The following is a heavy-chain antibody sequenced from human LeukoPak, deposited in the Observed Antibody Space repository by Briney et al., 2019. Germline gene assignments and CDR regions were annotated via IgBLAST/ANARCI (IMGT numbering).Heavy chain of an antibody. J-gene: IGHJ4*02. D-gene: IGHD3-16*02. CDR2: ISGSGANT. Sequence: PGESLRLSCVASAFSFTTHYMSWVRQAPGKGLEWVSTISGSGANTYYADSVRGRFTISRDNSKNTLYLHMNSLRAEDTAVYYCAKERAGYTNPYYFDYWGQGTLVTVSS. CDR3: AKERAGYTNPYYFDY. CDR1: AFSFTTHY. V-gene: IGHV3-23*01.